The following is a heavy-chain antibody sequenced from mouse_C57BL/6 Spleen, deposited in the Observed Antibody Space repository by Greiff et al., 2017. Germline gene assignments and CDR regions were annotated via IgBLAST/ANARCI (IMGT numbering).Heavy chain of an antibody. V-gene: IGHV3-6*01. Sequence: EVQVVESGPGLVKPSQSLSLTCSVTGYSITSGYYWNWIRQFPGNKLEWMGYISYDGSNNYNPSLKNRISITRDTSKNQFFLKLNSVTTEDTATYYCARRGIYYDYDDAMDYWGQGTSVTVSS. D-gene: IGHD2-4*01. CDR3: ARRGIYYDYDDAMDY. CDR1: GYSITSGYY. CDR2: ISYDGSN. J-gene: IGHJ4*01.